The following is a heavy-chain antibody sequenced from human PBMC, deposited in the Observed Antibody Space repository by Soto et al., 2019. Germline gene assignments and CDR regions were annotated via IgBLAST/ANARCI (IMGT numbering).Heavy chain of an antibody. Sequence: QVQLVQSGAEVKKPGASVKVSCKASGYTFTSYGINWVRQAPGQGLVWMGWISTYNGNTNYAQKLQGRVTMTTDTHTSTASMELRSLRSDDTAVDYCAGVGIGATLRIDSWGQGTLVTVSS. CDR1: GYTFTSYG. V-gene: IGHV1-18*01. D-gene: IGHD5-12*01. CDR2: ISTYNGNT. J-gene: IGHJ4*02. CDR3: AGVGIGATLRIDS.